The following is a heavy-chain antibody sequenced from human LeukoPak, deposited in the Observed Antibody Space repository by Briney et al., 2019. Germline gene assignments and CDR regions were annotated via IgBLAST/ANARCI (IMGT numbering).Heavy chain of an antibody. CDR2: INGDGSIT. CDR1: GFTFNNYR. Sequence: PGGSLKLSCAASGFTFNNYRMHWVRQAPGKGLVWVSRINGDGSITDYADSVKGRFTISRDNAKNTLYLQMNSLRAEDTAVYYCAREQLGYSCGLWGQGALVTVSS. J-gene: IGHJ4*02. D-gene: IGHD5-18*01. V-gene: IGHV3-74*01. CDR3: AREQLGYSCGL.